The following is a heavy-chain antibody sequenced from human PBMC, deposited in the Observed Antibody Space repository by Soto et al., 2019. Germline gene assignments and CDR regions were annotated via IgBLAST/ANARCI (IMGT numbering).Heavy chain of an antibody. Sequence: EVQLVESGGGLVKPGGSLRLSCAASGFTFSSYSMNWVRQAPGKGLEWVSSISSSSSYIYYADSVKGRFTISRDNAKNSRYLQMNGLRAEDTAVYYCAGEVTSGYDWGLYYYYGMDVW. V-gene: IGHV3-21*01. D-gene: IGHD5-12*01. CDR3: AGEVTSGYDWGLYYYYGMDV. CDR2: ISSSSSYI. J-gene: IGHJ6*01. CDR1: GFTFSSYS.